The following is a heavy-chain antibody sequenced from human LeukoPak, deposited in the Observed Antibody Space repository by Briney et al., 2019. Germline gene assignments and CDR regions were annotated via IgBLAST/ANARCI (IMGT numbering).Heavy chain of an antibody. V-gene: IGHV1-2*02. CDR2: VNPNSGGT. Sequence: ASVKVSCKASGYTFTGYYMHWVRQAPGQGLEWMGWVNPNSGGTIYAQKFQGRVTMTEDTSTDTAYMELSSLRSEDTAVYYCATEQVSGSSTTYFDYWGQGTLVTVSS. CDR1: GYTFTGYY. CDR3: ATEQVSGSSTTYFDY. J-gene: IGHJ4*02. D-gene: IGHD1-26*01.